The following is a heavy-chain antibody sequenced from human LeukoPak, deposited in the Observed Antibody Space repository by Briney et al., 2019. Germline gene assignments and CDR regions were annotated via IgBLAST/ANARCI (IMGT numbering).Heavy chain of an antibody. J-gene: IGHJ4*02. CDR2: ISAYNGDT. Sequence: ASVKVSCKASGYTFTSCGNSLVRQRPGQGLERKGWISAYNGDTNYAQKLQGRVTMTTDTSTSTAYMELRSLRSDDTAVYYCARDPADRYYDFWSGYAKGGSFDYWGQGTLVTVSS. CDR1: GYTFTSCG. D-gene: IGHD3-3*01. V-gene: IGHV1-18*01. CDR3: ARDPADRYYDFWSGYAKGGSFDY.